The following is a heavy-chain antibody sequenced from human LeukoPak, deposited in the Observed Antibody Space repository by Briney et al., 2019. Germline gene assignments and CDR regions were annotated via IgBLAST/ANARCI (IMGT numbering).Heavy chain of an antibody. J-gene: IGHJ4*02. Sequence: ASVKVSCKVSGYTLTELSMHWVRQAPGKGLEWMGGFDPEDGETIYAQKFQGRVTMTEDTSTDTAYMELSSLRSEDTAVYYCATRSGSESYLYYFDYWGQGTLVTVSS. CDR3: ATRSGSESYLYYFDY. D-gene: IGHD3-10*01. CDR2: FDPEDGET. CDR1: GYTLTELS. V-gene: IGHV1-24*01.